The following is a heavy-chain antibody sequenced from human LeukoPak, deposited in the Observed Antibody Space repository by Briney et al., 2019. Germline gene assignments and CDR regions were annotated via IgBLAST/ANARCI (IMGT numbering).Heavy chain of an antibody. V-gene: IGHV3-64D*06. CDR1: GFTFSSYA. CDR2: ISSNRGST. D-gene: IGHD6-13*01. Sequence: GGSLRLSCSASGFTFSSYAMHWVRQAPGKGLEYVSAISSNRGSTYYADSVKGRFTISRDNSKNTLYLQMSSLRAEDTAVYYCVGYSSSPLDYWGQGTLVTVSS. J-gene: IGHJ4*02. CDR3: VGYSSSPLDY.